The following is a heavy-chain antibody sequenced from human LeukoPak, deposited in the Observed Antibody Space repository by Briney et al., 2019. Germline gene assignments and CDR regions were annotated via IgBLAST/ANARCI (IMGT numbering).Heavy chain of an antibody. J-gene: IGHJ3*02. CDR2: FDPEDGEI. D-gene: IGHD3-22*01. CDR3: ATKHYSDSSDYYTYSFDM. Sequence: GASVKVSCKVSGYTLTELSMHWVRQAPGKGLEWMGGFDPEDGEIIYAQKFQGRVTMTEDTSTDTAYMELSSLRSEDTAVYFCATKHYSDSSDYYTYSFDMWGQGTMVTVSS. CDR1: GYTLTELS. V-gene: IGHV1-24*01.